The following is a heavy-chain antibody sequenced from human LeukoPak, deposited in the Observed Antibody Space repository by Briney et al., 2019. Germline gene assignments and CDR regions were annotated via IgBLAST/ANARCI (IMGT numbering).Heavy chain of an antibody. CDR2: ISPYNGNT. J-gene: IGHJ4*02. CDR3: ARDRRMADTGYFDY. D-gene: IGHD6-19*01. Sequence: ASVKVSCKASGYTFTSYGISWVRQAPGQGLEWMGWISPYNGNTYYAQNLQGRVTMTTDTSTSTAYMEVRSLRSDDTAVYYCARDRRMADTGYFDYWGQGTLVTVSS. CDR1: GYTFTSYG. V-gene: IGHV1-18*01.